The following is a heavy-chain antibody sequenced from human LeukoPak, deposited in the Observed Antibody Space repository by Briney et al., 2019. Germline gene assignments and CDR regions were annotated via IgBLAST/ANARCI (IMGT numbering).Heavy chain of an antibody. Sequence: GGSLRLSCAASGFTFSSNSMNWVRQAPGKGLEWVSYISSSSTTMYYADSVKGRFTISRDNAKNSLYLQMNSLRAEDTAVYYCTRVVVVTSYFFDYWGQGTLVTVSS. J-gene: IGHJ4*02. V-gene: IGHV3-48*01. CDR2: ISSSSTTM. CDR1: GFTFSSNS. D-gene: IGHD2-15*01. CDR3: TRVVVVTSYFFDY.